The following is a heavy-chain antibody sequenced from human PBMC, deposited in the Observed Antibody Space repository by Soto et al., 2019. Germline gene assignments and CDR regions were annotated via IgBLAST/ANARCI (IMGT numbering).Heavy chain of an antibody. V-gene: IGHV3-23*01. Sequence: GGSLILSCAASGFTISSSAMSWVRQPPGGGLEWVSSITRDGRTYYADSVVGRFAISRDTSKDTLDLQMNFLRVDDTAIYYCAKDHVSSGWPTFDSWGQGTLVTVSS. D-gene: IGHD6-19*01. CDR2: ITRDGRT. CDR1: GFTISSSA. CDR3: AKDHVSSGWPTFDS. J-gene: IGHJ4*02.